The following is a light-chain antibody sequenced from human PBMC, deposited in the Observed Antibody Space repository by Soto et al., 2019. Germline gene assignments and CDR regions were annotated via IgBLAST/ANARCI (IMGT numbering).Light chain of an antibody. CDR1: QSVGSD. CDR2: GAS. Sequence: DIAVSQAPVTLYPSPADLSAVSCLASQSVGSDLAWYQQKPGQAPRLLIYGASSRATGIPDRFSGSGSGTDFTLTIRGLQPEDFAVYYCQQYSTYPRTFGQGTKVDIK. J-gene: IGKJ1*01. CDR3: QQYSTYPRT. V-gene: IGKV3-20*01.